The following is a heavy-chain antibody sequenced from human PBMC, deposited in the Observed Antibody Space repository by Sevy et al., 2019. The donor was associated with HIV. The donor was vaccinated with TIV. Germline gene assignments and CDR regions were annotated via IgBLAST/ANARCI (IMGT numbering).Heavy chain of an antibody. D-gene: IGHD4-17*01. V-gene: IGHV3-21*01. J-gene: IGHJ6*03. CDR2: ISSSSSYI. CDR1: GFTFSSYS. Sequence: GRSLRLSCAASGFTFSSYSMNWVRQAPGKGLEWVSSISSSSSYIYYADSVKGRFTISRDNAKNSLYLQMNSLRAEDMAVYYCARATTVVTPAMDVWGKGTTVTVSS. CDR3: ARATTVVTPAMDV.